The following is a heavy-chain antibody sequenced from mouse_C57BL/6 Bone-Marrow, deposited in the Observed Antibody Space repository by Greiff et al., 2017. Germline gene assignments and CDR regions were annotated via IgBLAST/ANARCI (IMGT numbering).Heavy chain of an antibody. D-gene: IGHD4-1*01. CDR3: ARKEGNWGYAMDY. Sequence: VQLQQSGPELVKPGASVKISCKASGYSFTGYYMNWVKQSPEKSLEWIGEINPSTGGTTYNQKFKAKATLTVDKSSSTAYMQLKSLTSEDSAVYYCARKEGNWGYAMDYWGQGTSVTVSS. CDR1: GYSFTGYY. CDR2: INPSTGGT. J-gene: IGHJ4*01. V-gene: IGHV1-42*01.